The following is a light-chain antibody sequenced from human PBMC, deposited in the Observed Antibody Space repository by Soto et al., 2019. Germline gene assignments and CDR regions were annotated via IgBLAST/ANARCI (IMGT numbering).Light chain of an antibody. V-gene: IGKV3-11*01. CDR3: QQRSNWPRGA. CDR2: DAT. Sequence: EIVLTQSPGTLSLSPGERATLSCRTSQSVSNLLEWYQQKPGQAPRLLIYDATKRATGIPARFSGSGSGTDFTLAISSLEPEEFAVYYCQQRSNWPRGAFGQGTKVEIK. CDR1: QSVSNL. J-gene: IGKJ1*01.